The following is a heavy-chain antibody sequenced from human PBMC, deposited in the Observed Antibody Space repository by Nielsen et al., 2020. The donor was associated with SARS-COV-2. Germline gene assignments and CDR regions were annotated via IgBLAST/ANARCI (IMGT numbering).Heavy chain of an antibody. D-gene: IGHD5-12*01. J-gene: IGHJ4*02. CDR1: GFTFNTYA. CDR2: ISASSANI. Sequence: GESLKISCAASGFTFNTYAMNCVRQAPGKGLEWVAYISASSANIHYAASVNGRFTVSRDNAKNSLYLQMNNLRDEDTALYYCASDPSYASSWLHYFDFWGQGTLVTVSS. V-gene: IGHV3-48*02. CDR3: ASDPSYASSWLHYFDF.